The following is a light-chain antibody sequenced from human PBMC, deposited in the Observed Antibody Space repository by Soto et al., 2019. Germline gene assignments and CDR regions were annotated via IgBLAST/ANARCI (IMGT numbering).Light chain of an antibody. CDR1: QSVTSTY. V-gene: IGKV3-20*01. CDR3: QQFGSSPWT. CDR2: GAS. Sequence: DIVLTHSPGTLSLSPGEIATLSCRASQSVTSTYLAWYKHKPGQPPRLLIFGASSRATGVPDRFSGSGSGTDFTLTISRLEPEDFAVYYCQQFGSSPWTFGQGTKVDI. J-gene: IGKJ1*01.